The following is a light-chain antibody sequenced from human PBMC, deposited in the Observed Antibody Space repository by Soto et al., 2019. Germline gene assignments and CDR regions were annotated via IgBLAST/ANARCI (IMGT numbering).Light chain of an antibody. CDR1: SSDVGAYDY. CDR3: SSYAGTYTFVV. J-gene: IGLJ2*01. CDR2: DVY. Sequence: QSALTQPRSVSGSPGQSVTISCTGTSSDVGAYDYVSWYQQHPGKALKLIIYDVYKRPSGVPDRFSGSKSGYTASLTISGLQADDDSDYYCSSYAGTYTFVVFGGGTKLTVL. V-gene: IGLV2-11*01.